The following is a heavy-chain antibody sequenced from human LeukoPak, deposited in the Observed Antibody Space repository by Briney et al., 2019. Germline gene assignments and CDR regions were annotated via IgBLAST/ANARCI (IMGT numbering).Heavy chain of an antibody. D-gene: IGHD2-15*01. J-gene: IGHJ4*02. V-gene: IGHV3-21*01. Sequence: GGSPRLSCAASGFTFSSYSLNWVRQAPGKGLEWVSPISTSISYIYYADSVKGRFTISRDNAKNSLYLQMNSLRADDTAVYYCARDMGKAAANYFFDYWGQGTLVTVSS. CDR3: ARDMGKAAANYFFDY. CDR1: GFTFSSYS. CDR2: ISTSISYI.